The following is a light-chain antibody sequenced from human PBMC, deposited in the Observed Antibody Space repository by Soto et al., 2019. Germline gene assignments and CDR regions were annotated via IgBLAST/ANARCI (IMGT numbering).Light chain of an antibody. J-gene: IGKJ5*01. CDR1: QSVSIK. CDR3: QQYSTSPT. Sequence: EIVLTQSPATLSVSPGERATLSCRASQSVSIKLAWYQQKPGQAPRRLIYGASSRATGIPDRFSGSGSGTDFTLTISRLEPEDFAVYYCQQYSTSPTFGEGTRLEIK. CDR2: GAS. V-gene: IGKV3-20*01.